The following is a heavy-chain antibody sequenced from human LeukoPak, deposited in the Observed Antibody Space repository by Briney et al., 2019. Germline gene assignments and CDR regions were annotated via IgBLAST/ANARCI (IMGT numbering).Heavy chain of an antibody. J-gene: IGHJ3*02. CDR2: SSSSGSTI. CDR3: AREGMRFFSSYPRLDAFDI. D-gene: IGHD2-8*01. CDR1: GFTFSSYD. V-gene: IGHV3-48*03. Sequence: PGGSLSLSCAATGFTFSSYDVNWVRQAAGKGLEWVAYSSSSGSTIYYADSVKGRFTISRDNAKNSLYLQMNSLRAEDTAVYYCAREGMRFFSSYPRLDAFDIWGQGTMVTVSS.